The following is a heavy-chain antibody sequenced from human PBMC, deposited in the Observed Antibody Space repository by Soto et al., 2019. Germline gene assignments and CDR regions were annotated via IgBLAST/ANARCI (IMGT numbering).Heavy chain of an antibody. J-gene: IGHJ6*02. CDR3: ASQDFWRGSEYGYYYYGMDV. Sequence: ASVKVSCKASGYTFTGYYMHWVRQAPGQGLEWMGWINPNSGGTNYAQKFQGRVTMTRDTSISTAYMELSSLRSDDTAVYYCASQDFWRGSEYGYYYYGMDVWGQGTTVTVSS. D-gene: IGHD3-3*01. CDR1: GYTFTGYY. V-gene: IGHV1-2*02. CDR2: INPNSGGT.